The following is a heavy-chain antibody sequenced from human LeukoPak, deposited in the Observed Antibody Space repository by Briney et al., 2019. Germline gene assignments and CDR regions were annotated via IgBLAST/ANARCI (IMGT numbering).Heavy chain of an antibody. Sequence: PSETLSLTCTVSGGSISSYYWSWIRQPPGKGVEWIGYIYYSGSTNYNPSLKSRVTISVDTSKNQFSLKLSSVTAADTAVYYCARFSAPPWYFDLWGRGTLVTVSS. V-gene: IGHV4-59*08. CDR1: GGSISSYY. D-gene: IGHD6-25*01. CDR3: ARFSAPPWYFDL. CDR2: IYYSGST. J-gene: IGHJ2*01.